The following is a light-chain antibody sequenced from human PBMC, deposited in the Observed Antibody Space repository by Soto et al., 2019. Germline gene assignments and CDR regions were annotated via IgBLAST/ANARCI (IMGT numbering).Light chain of an antibody. V-gene: IGKV3-15*01. CDR3: QEYDNWPLWT. CDR2: GAS. J-gene: IGKJ1*01. CDR1: QNVRSN. Sequence: ETMMTQSPATLPVSPGERATLSCRASQNVRSNVAWYQQKPGQPPRLLIYGASTRATDVPARFSGSGSGTEFTLTTNSLQSEDFALYYCQEYDNWPLWTFGQGTKVDI.